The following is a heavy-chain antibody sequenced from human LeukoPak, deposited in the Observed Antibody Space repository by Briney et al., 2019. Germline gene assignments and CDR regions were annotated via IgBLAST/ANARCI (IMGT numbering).Heavy chain of an antibody. J-gene: IGHJ5*02. CDR3: ARSSAETTVLGNWFDP. Sequence: SETLSLTCTVSGVSVTSSYWSWIRQPAGKGLEWVGHIYTSGTTNNPSLKSRVTMSLDTSRNQFSLKLSSVTAADTAVYYCARSSAETTVLGNWFDPWGQGTLVTVSS. V-gene: IGHV4-4*07. CDR2: IYTSGTT. D-gene: IGHD4-17*01. CDR1: GVSVTSSY.